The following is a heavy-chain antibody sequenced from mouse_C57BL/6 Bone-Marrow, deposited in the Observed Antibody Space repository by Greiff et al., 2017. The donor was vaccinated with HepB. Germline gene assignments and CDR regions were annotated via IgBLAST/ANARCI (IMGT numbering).Heavy chain of an antibody. CDR1: GFTFSDYG. V-gene: IGHV5-17*01. J-gene: IGHJ3*01. Sequence: EVKLMESGGGLVKPGGSLKLSCAASGFTFSDYGMHWVRQAPEKGLEWVAYISSGSSTIYYADTVKGRFTISRDNAKNTLFLQMTSLRSEDTAMYYCAQYYYGSSAGFAYWGQGTLVTVSA. D-gene: IGHD1-1*01. CDR2: ISSGSSTI. CDR3: AQYYYGSSAGFAY.